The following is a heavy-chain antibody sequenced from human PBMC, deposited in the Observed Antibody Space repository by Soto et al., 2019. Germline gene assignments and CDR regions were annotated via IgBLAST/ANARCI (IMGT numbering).Heavy chain of an antibody. J-gene: IGHJ4*02. CDR1: GFIFSAYA. Sequence: EVQLLESGGGLVQPGGSLRLSCTGSGFIFSAYAMSWVRQAPGKGLEWVASISGVGGTTYYADSVKGRFTISRDNSKNTLYLQMNSMAGGATAISYCAKVLGYWGQGTLVTVSS. CDR2: ISGVGGTT. CDR3: AKVLGY. V-gene: IGHV3-23*01.